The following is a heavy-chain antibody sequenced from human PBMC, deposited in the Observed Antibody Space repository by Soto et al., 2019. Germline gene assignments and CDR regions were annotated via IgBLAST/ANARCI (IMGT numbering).Heavy chain of an antibody. CDR2: INSDGSST. Sequence: EVQLVESGGGLVQPGGSLRLSCAASGFTFSSYWMHWVRQAPGKGLVWVSRINSDGSSTSYADSVKGRFTISRDNAKNTLYLRMNSLRAEDTAVYYCARASRFLEWENAFDIWGQGTMVTVSS. CDR1: GFTFSSYW. D-gene: IGHD3-3*01. J-gene: IGHJ3*02. V-gene: IGHV3-74*01. CDR3: ARASRFLEWENAFDI.